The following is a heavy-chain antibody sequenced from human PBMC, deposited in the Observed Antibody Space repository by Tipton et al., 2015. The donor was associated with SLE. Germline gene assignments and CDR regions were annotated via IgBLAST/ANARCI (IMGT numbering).Heavy chain of an antibody. CDR3: ARGGYSSSLGPYYFDY. CDR1: GDSVSSNSAA. J-gene: IGHJ4*02. Sequence: GLVKPSQTLSLTCAISGDSVSSNSAAWNWIRQSPSRGLEWLGRTYYRSKWYNDYAVSVKSRITINPDTSKNQFSLKLSSVTAADTAAYYCARGGYSSSLGPYYFDYWGQGTLVTVSP. CDR2: TYYRSKWYN. D-gene: IGHD6-13*01. V-gene: IGHV6-1*01.